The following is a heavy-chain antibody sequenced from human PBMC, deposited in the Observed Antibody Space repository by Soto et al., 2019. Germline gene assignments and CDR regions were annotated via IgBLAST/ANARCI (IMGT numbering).Heavy chain of an antibody. V-gene: IGHV4-59*01. CDR1: GGSISSYY. CDR2: IYYSGST. CDR3: ARVSLSLFGVVNYYYGMDV. D-gene: IGHD3-3*01. Sequence: SETLSLTCTVSGGSISSYYWSWIRQPPGKGLEWIGYIYYSGSTNYNPSLKSRVTISVDTSKNQFSLKLSSVTAADTAVYYCARVSLSLFGVVNYYYGMDVWGQGTTVTVSS. J-gene: IGHJ6*02.